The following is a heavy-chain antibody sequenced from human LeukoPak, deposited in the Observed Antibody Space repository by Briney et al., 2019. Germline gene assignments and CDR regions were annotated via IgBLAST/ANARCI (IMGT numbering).Heavy chain of an antibody. CDR1: GFMFDDYG. CDR3: ASALGSGIFDY. CDR2: IYSGGST. Sequence: PGGSLRLSCAASGFMFDDYGMSWVRQAPGKGLEWVSVIYSGGSTYYADSVKGRFTISRDNSKNTLYLQMNSLRAEDTAVYYCASALGSGIFDYWGQGTLVTVSS. D-gene: IGHD3-10*01. J-gene: IGHJ4*02. V-gene: IGHV3-66*01.